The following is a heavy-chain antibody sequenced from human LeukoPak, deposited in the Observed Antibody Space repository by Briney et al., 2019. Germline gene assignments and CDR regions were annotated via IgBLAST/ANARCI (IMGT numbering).Heavy chain of an antibody. CDR2: INYSGST. J-gene: IGHJ4*02. CDR3: ARDPIHIADYNAV. Sequence: SETLSLICTISGASISGFYWSWIRQPPGKALEWIGSINYSGSTNYNPSLKSRVTISIDTSKNQMSLRLISVTAADTAIYYCARDPIHIADYNAVWGQGALVSVSS. V-gene: IGHV4-59*01. CDR1: GASISGFY. D-gene: IGHD3-10*01.